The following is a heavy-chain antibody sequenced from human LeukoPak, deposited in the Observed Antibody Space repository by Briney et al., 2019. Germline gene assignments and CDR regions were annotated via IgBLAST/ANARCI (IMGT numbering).Heavy chain of an antibody. J-gene: IGHJ4*02. CDR1: GGSISSSNW. CDR3: AKAVVGVAAIAY. D-gene: IGHD2-15*01. V-gene: IGHV4-4*02. Sequence: SETLSLTCAVSGGSISSSNWWSWVRQPPGKGLEWIGEIYHSGSTNYNPSLKSRVTISVDKSKNQFSLKLSSVTAADTAVYYCAKAVVGVAAIAYWGQGTLVTVSS. CDR2: IYHSGST.